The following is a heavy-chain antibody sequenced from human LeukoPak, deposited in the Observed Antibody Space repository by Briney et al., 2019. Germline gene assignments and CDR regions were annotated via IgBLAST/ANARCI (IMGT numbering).Heavy chain of an antibody. D-gene: IGHD4-23*01. CDR3: ARPDGDSGGNYGC. CDR1: GYTFTGHY. J-gene: IGHJ4*02. Sequence: VSVKVSCKASGYTFTGHYMHWVRQAPGRGPEWMGWINPNSGDINYAQKFQGRVTMTRDTSISTAYMELSRLRSDDTAVYYCARPDGDSGGNYGCWGQGTLVTVSS. V-gene: IGHV1-2*02. CDR2: INPNSGDI.